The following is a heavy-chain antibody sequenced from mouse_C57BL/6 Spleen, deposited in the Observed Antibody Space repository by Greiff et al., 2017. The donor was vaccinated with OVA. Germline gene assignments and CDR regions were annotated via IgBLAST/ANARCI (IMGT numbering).Heavy chain of an antibody. CDR1: GFNIKDDY. Sequence: EVQLQQSGAELVRPGASVKLSCTASGFNIKDDYMHWVKQRPEQGLEWIGWIDPENGDTEYASKFQGKATITADTSSNTAYLQLSSLTSEDTAVYYCTSLLLRDFDVWGTGTTVTVSS. J-gene: IGHJ1*03. CDR2: IDPENGDT. D-gene: IGHD1-1*01. V-gene: IGHV14-4*01. CDR3: TSLLLRDFDV.